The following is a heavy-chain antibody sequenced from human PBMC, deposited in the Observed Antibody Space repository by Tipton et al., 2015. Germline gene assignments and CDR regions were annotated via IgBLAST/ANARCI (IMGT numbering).Heavy chain of an antibody. J-gene: IGHJ6*02. CDR1: GGSISSSNW. Sequence: PGLVKPSGTLSLTCAVSGGSISSSNWWSWVRQPPGKGLEWIGEIYHSGSTNYNPSLKSRVTISVDTSKNQFSLKLSSVTAADTAVYYCAKAGNWNDVLFGSTYYYGMDVWGQGTTVTVSS. CDR2: IYHSGST. CDR3: AKAGNWNDVLFGSTYYYGMDV. V-gene: IGHV4-4*02. D-gene: IGHD1-20*01.